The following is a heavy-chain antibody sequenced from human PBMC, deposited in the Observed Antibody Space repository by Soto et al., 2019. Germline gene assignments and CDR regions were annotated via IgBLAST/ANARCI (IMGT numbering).Heavy chain of an antibody. Sequence: QVQLVQSGAEVKKPGSSVKVSCKASGGTFSSYTISWVRQAPGQGLEWMGRIIPILGIANYAQKFQGRVTIXXDXSXXTAYMELSSLRSEDTAVYYCAGSREVVVAATRPDYWGQGTLVTVSS. CDR2: IIPILGIA. CDR1: GGTFSSYT. J-gene: IGHJ4*02. CDR3: AGSREVVVAATRPDY. V-gene: IGHV1-69*02. D-gene: IGHD2-15*01.